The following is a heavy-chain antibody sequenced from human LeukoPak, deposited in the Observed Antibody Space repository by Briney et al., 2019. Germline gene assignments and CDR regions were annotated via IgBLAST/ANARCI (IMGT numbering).Heavy chain of an antibody. CDR2: ISYDGSNK. D-gene: IGHD1-1*01. Sequence: GGSLRLSCAASGFTFSSYGMHWVRQAPGKGLEWVAIISYDGSNKFYADSVKGRFTISRDNSKNTLYLQMNSLRAEDTAVYYCARRAVYNHYYFDYWGQGTLVTVSS. CDR3: ARRAVYNHYYFDY. J-gene: IGHJ4*02. V-gene: IGHV3-30*03. CDR1: GFTFSSYG.